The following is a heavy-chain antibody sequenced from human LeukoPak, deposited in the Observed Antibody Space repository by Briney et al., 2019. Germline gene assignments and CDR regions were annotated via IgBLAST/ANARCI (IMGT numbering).Heavy chain of an antibody. D-gene: IGHD5-24*01. V-gene: IGHV4-34*01. CDR1: GESFSGDY. CDR3: ARGRWLQYET. Sequence: SETLSLTCGVYGESFSGDYWSWIRQPPGKGLEWIGEINQSGSTNYIPSLKRRVTISVDTSKNQFSLKLISVTAADTAVYYCARGRWLQYETWGQGTLVTVSS. CDR2: INQSGST. J-gene: IGHJ5*01.